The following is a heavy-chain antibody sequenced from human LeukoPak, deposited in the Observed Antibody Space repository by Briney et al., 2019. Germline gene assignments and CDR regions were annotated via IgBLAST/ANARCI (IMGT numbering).Heavy chain of an antibody. Sequence: PSETLSLTCTVSGGSMSSYYWSWIRQPPGKGLEWIGYIYYSGSTKYNPSLKSRVTISVDTSKNQFSLKLSSVAAADTAVYYCARHWAAADGFDYWGQGTLVTVSS. J-gene: IGHJ4*02. V-gene: IGHV4-59*08. CDR2: IYYSGST. CDR3: ARHWAAADGFDY. CDR1: GGSMSSYY. D-gene: IGHD6-25*01.